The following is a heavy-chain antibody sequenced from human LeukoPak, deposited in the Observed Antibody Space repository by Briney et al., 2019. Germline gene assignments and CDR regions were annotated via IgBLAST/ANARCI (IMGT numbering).Heavy chain of an antibody. D-gene: IGHD3-22*01. CDR2: ISYDGSNK. V-gene: IGHV3-30*18. CDR3: AKDYYDSSGYLFDY. Sequence: GRSLRLPCAASGFTFSSYGMHWVRQAPGKGLEWVAVISYDGSNKYYADSVKGRFTISRDNSKNTLYLQMNSLRAEDTAVYYCAKDYYDSSGYLFDYWGQGTLVTVSS. CDR1: GFTFSSYG. J-gene: IGHJ4*02.